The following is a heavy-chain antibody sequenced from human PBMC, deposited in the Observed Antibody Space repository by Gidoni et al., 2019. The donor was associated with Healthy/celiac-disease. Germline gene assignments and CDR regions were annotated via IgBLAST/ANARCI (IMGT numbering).Heavy chain of an antibody. D-gene: IGHD6-13*01. Sequence: QVQLVQSGAEVKKPGASVKVSCKASGYTFTSYYMHWVRQAPGQGLEWMGIINPSGGSTSYAQKFQGRVTMTRDTSTSTVYMELSSLRSEDTAVYYCARDAGGGSSPLLAMDYWGQGTLVTVSS. CDR1: GYTFTSYY. CDR2: INPSGGST. V-gene: IGHV1-46*01. CDR3: ARDAGGGSSPLLAMDY. J-gene: IGHJ4*02.